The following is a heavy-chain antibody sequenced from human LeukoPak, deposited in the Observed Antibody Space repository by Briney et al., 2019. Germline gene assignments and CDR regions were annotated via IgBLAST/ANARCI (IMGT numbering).Heavy chain of an antibody. J-gene: IGHJ4*02. CDR3: ARRGDGYNLNYFS. CDR2: IYYSGST. V-gene: IGHV4-39*01. D-gene: IGHD5-24*01. CDR1: GGSLSSSSDY. Sequence: SSETLSLTCTVSGGSLSSSSDYWGWIPQPPGKGLEWIGSIYYSGSTYYNPSLKSRFTISVDTSKNQFSLKLSSVTAADTAVYYCARRGDGYNLNYFSWGQGTLVTVSS.